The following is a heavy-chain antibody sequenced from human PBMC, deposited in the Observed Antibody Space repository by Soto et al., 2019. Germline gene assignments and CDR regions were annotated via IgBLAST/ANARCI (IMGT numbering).Heavy chain of an antibody. Sequence: HGESLNISCQGSGYSFSNYWIAWVRQMPGTGLEYMGIIYPSDSQTRYSPSFQGQVTSTADKSISTTYLQWSSLKASDTAIYYCARHGFYGDYSSNYFDPWGQGTLVTVSS. V-gene: IGHV5-51*01. CDR2: IYPSDSQT. CDR1: GYSFSNYW. J-gene: IGHJ5*02. CDR3: ARHGFYGDYSSNYFDP. D-gene: IGHD4-17*01.